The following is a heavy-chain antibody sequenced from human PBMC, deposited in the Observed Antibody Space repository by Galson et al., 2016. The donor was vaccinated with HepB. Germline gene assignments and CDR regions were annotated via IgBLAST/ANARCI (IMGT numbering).Heavy chain of an antibody. CDR3: AKDLKSGSSYVFWYFDL. V-gene: IGHV3-30*18. J-gene: IGHJ2*01. CDR1: GFIFNNYG. Sequence: SLRLSCAASGFIFNNYGMHWVRQAPGRGLEWVAFISDAGSNKYYADSVKGRFTISRDNSKNMLYLQMNRLRAEDTAVYFCAKDLKSGSSYVFWYFDLWGRGTLLTVSS. D-gene: IGHD5-18*01. CDR2: ISDAGSNK.